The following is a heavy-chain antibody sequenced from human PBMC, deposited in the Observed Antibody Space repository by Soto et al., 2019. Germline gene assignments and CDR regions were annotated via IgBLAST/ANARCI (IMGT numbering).Heavy chain of an antibody. V-gene: IGHV1-2*02. J-gene: IGHJ3*02. CDR2: MNPKSGGA. Sequence: SVKVSCRTSGYTFTDYYTHWVRQAPVQGLEWMGWMNPKSGGAYFAQKFQGRVTLIRDTSIGTAYIEVNSLTSDDTAVYFCTRENIENSDGLYDAFDIWGQGTKVTVSS. CDR1: GYTFTDYY. D-gene: IGHD5-18*01. CDR3: TRENIENSDGLYDAFDI.